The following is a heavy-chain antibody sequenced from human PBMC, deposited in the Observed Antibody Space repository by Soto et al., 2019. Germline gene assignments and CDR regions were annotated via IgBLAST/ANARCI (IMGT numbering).Heavy chain of an antibody. CDR3: ARGGQLVNYYYYYMDV. J-gene: IGHJ6*03. V-gene: IGHV1-2*04. Sequence: QVQLVQSGAEVKKPGASVKVSCKASGYTFTGYYMHWVRQAPGQGLEWMGWINPNSGGTNYAQKVQGWVTMTRDTSISTAYMELSRLRSDDTAVYYCARGGQLVNYYYYYMDVWGKGTTVTVSS. D-gene: IGHD6-6*01. CDR1: GYTFTGYY. CDR2: INPNSGGT.